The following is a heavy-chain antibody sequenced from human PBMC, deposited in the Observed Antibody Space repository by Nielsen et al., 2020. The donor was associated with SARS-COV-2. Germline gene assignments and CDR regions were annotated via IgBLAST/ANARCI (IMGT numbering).Heavy chain of an antibody. CDR1: GYSFNNYW. Sequence: GESLKISCKASGYSFNNYWIAWVRQLPGKGLQWMGTINPADSETRYSPSFQGQVSISVDKSTTTAYLHWSSLNASDSAMYYCARPLGSIWYAYLHHWGQGTLV. J-gene: IGHJ1*01. D-gene: IGHD6-13*01. V-gene: IGHV5-51*01. CDR2: INPADSET. CDR3: ARPLGSIWYAYLHH.